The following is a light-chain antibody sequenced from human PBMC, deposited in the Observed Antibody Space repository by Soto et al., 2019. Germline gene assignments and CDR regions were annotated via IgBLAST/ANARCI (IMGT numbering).Light chain of an antibody. J-gene: IGKJ1*01. CDR3: QQYYMYPPWT. Sequence: AIRLTQSPSSFSASTRDRVTITCRASQGISSYLSWYQQKPWKAPKLLIYAASTLQSGVPSMFSGSGSGTDFTLAISCLQSEDCAPYDCQQYYMYPPWTFGQRTKVEIK. V-gene: IGKV1-8*01. CDR2: AAS. CDR1: QGISSY.